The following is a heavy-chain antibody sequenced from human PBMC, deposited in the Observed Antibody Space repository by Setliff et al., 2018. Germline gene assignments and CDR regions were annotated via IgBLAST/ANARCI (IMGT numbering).Heavy chain of an antibody. D-gene: IGHD3-10*01. CDR3: ARAKGTTMATQYFDY. CDR2: IIPIFGSA. Sequence: SVKVSCKASGGTFSSYGISWVRQAPGQGLEWMGGIIPIFGSANYARKFQGRVTVTADESTSTAYMELSSLRSDDTAVYYCARAKGTTMATQYFDYWGQGTLVTVSS. J-gene: IGHJ4*02. V-gene: IGHV1-69*13. CDR1: GGTFSSYG.